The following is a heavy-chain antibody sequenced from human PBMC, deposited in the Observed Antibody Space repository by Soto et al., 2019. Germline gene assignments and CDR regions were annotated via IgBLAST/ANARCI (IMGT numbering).Heavy chain of an antibody. J-gene: IGHJ6*03. CDR2: INDSGNI. CDR1: GGSFSGYQ. CDR3: ARGVRLWFGELSRRGGYHYYMDV. V-gene: IGHV4-34*01. D-gene: IGHD3-10*01. Sequence: QVQLQQWGAGLLKPSETLSLTCAVYGGSFSGYQWSWIRQTPGKGLEWIGEINDSGNINYNPSLKSRVTIFLDTTKKHMSLKLSSVTAAASAVYYCARGVRLWFGELSRRGGYHYYMDVWGKGTTVTVSS.